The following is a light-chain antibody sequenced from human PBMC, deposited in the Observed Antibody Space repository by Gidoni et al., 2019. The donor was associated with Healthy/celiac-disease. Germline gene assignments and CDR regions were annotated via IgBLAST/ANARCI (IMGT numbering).Light chain of an antibody. CDR1: QSLRHSNGYNY. J-gene: IGKJ2*04. V-gene: IGKV2-28*01. Sequence: VISQSPLSLPVTPGEPASISCRSSQSLRHSNGYNYFDWYLQKPGQSPQLLIYLGSNRASGVPDRFSGSGSGTDFTLKISRVEDEDVGVYYCMQALQTRCSFGQGTKLEIK. CDR3: MQALQTRCS. CDR2: LGS.